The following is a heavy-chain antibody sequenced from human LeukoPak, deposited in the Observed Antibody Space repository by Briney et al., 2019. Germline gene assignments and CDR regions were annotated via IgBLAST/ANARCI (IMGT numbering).Heavy chain of an antibody. CDR2: ISGSGGST. Sequence: GGSLTLSCAASGFTFSSYSMSWVRQAPGKGLEWVSAISGSGGSTYYADSVKGRFTISRDNSKNTLYLQMNSLRAEDTAVYYCAKDVVVEGWFDPWGQGTLVTVSS. CDR3: AKDVVVEGWFDP. J-gene: IGHJ5*02. V-gene: IGHV3-23*01. D-gene: IGHD2-2*01. CDR1: GFTFSSYS.